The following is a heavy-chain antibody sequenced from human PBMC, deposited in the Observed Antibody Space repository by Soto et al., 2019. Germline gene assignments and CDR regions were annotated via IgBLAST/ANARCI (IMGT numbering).Heavy chain of an antibody. V-gene: IGHV3-30*18. Sequence: GGSLRLSCAASGFTFSSYGMHWVRQAPGKGLEWVAVISYDGSNKYYADSVKGRFTISRDNSKNTLYLQMNSLRAEDTAVYYCAKDIVGGAEVVAAATWGQGTLVTVSS. CDR1: GFTFSSYG. D-gene: IGHD2-15*01. CDR2: ISYDGSNK. CDR3: AKDIVGGAEVVAAAT. J-gene: IGHJ5*02.